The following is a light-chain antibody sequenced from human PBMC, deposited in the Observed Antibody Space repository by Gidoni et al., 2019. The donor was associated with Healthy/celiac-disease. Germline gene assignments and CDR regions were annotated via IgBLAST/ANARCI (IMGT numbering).Light chain of an antibody. J-gene: IGKJ2*03. CDR3: QQYYSYPHS. V-gene: IGKV1-8*01. CDR1: QGISSY. CDR2: AAS. Sequence: IGMTQSPSSFSASTGDRVTITCRASQGISSYLAWYQQKPGKAPKLLIYAASTLQSGVPSRFSGSGSGTDFTLTISCLQSEDFATYYCQQYYSYPHSFGQGTKLEIK.